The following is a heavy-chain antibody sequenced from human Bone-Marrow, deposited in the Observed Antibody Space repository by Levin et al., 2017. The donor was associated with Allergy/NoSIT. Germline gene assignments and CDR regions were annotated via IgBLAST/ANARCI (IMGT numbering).Heavy chain of an antibody. CDR1: GGSISSSTYY. CDR2: IYYSGST. Sequence: MPSETLSLTCTVSGGSISSSTYYWGWIRQPPGKGLEWIGSIYYSGSTYYNPSLKSRVTLSFDTSKNQFSLKLTSVTAADTAVYYCARDVIRDDSGYTYYFDYWGQGTPVTVSS. D-gene: IGHD3-22*01. V-gene: IGHV4-39*07. CDR3: ARDVIRDDSGYTYYFDY. J-gene: IGHJ4*02.